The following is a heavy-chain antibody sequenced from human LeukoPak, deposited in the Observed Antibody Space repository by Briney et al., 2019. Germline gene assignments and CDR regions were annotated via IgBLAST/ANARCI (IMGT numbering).Heavy chain of an antibody. V-gene: IGHV4-31*03. Sequence: PSQTLSLTCTVSGGSISSGGYYWSWIRQHPGKGLEWIGYIYYSGSTYYNPSLKSRATISVDTSKNQFSLKLSSVTAADTAVYYCARVQTAMVTLLFDYWGQGTLVTVSS. CDR3: ARVQTAMVTLLFDY. CDR1: GGSISSGGYY. CDR2: IYYSGST. D-gene: IGHD5-18*01. J-gene: IGHJ4*02.